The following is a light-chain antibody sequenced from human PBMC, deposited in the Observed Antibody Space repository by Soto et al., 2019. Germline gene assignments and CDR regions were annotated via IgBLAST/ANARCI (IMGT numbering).Light chain of an antibody. Sequence: DIQMTQSPSSLSASIGDRITITCQASGDITQYLHWYHHKSQRAPKLLIYDASNLNTGVPTRFSCSGFGTHLICNISSLQHDDAGTYYCQQSVSLPLSFGGGTRVEIK. CDR2: DAS. CDR3: QQSVSLPLS. J-gene: IGKJ4*01. CDR1: GDITQY. V-gene: IGKV1-33*01.